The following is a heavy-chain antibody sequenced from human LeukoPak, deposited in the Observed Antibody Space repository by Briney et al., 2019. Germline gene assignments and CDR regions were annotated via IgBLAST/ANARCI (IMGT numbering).Heavy chain of an antibody. D-gene: IGHD1-20*01. Sequence: PGGSLRLSCAASGFTFSTYGMHWVRQAPGKGLQWVAFIRYDGSNKYYPDPVKGRFTISRDNSKSTLYLQMNSLRAEDTAVYYCAKRAAITGGAAIGGETVTHHPSDAFDIWGQGTMVTVSS. CDR2: IRYDGSNK. V-gene: IGHV3-30*02. CDR1: GFTFSTYG. CDR3: AKRAAITGGAAIGGETVTHHPSDAFDI. J-gene: IGHJ3*02.